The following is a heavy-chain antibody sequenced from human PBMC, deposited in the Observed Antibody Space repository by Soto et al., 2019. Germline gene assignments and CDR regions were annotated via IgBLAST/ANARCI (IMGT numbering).Heavy chain of an antibody. V-gene: IGHV4-30-2*01. CDR2: IYHSGST. CDR1: GGSISSGGYS. Sequence: QLQLRESGSGLVKPSQTLSLTCAVSGGSISSGGYSWSWIRQPPGKGLEWIGYIYHSGSTYYNPSLKSRVTISVDRSKNQFSLKLSSVTAADTAVYYCARRGGQGFGDLDYWGQGTLVTVSS. CDR3: ARRGGQGFGDLDY. D-gene: IGHD3-10*01. J-gene: IGHJ4*02.